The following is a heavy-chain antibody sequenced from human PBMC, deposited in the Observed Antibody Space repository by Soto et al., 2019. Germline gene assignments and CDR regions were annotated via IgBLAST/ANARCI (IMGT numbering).Heavy chain of an antibody. CDR3: ASEPNYYDSSGYSPY. D-gene: IGHD3-22*01. V-gene: IGHV1-69*13. J-gene: IGHJ4*02. CDR1: GGTFSSYA. CDR2: ITPIFGTA. Sequence: ASVKVSCKASGGTFSSYAISWVRQAPGQGLEWMGGITPIFGTANYAQKFQGRVTITADESTSTAYMELSSLRSEDTAVYYCASEPNYYDSSGYSPYWGQGTLVTVSS.